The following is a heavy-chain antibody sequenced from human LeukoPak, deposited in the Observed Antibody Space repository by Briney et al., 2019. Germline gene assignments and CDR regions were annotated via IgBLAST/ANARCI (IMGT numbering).Heavy chain of an antibody. V-gene: IGHV3-7*01. J-gene: IGHJ4*02. CDR1: GFSFTSYW. CDR2: IKPDGSDK. CDR3: VGDPGDY. Sequence: GGSLRLSCAASGFSFTSYWMSWVRQAAGKGLEWVANIKPDGSDKYYVDSVKGRFTISRDNAKNSLYLEMDTLRAEDTAVYYCVGDPGDYWGQGTLVTVSS.